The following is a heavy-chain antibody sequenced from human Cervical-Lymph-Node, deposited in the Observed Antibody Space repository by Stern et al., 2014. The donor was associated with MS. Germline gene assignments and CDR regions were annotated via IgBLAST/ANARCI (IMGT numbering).Heavy chain of an antibody. CDR3: ARVTQLWRSWFDP. D-gene: IGHD5-18*01. CDR2: IVTKHKTS. CDR1: GDSFNSYV. Sequence: VPLVESGAEVMKPGSSVKVSCKASGDSFNSYVIAWVRQAPGQGLEWMAGIVTKHKTSNYAGKFRDRVTINADEITDTLILEINNLRSEDTAVYYCARVTQLWRSWFDPWGQGTLVTVSS. J-gene: IGHJ5*02. V-gene: IGHV1-69*01.